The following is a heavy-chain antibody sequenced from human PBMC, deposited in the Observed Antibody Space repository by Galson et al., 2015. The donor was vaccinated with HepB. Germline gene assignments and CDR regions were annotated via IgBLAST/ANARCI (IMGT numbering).Heavy chain of an antibody. CDR1: GFIVSSNY. D-gene: IGHD3-22*01. CDR2: IYSGGST. J-gene: IGHJ6*02. Sequence: SLRLSCAASGFIVSSNYMSWVRQAPGKGLEWVSVIYSGGSTYYADSVKGRFSISRDNSKNTLYLQMNSLRAEDTAVYYCARGDYESSGYACYNMDVWGQGTTVTVSS. V-gene: IGHV3-53*01. CDR3: ARGDYESSGYACYNMDV.